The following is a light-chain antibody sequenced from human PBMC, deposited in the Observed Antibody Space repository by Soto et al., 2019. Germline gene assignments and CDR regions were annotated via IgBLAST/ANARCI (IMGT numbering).Light chain of an antibody. V-gene: IGKV3-20*01. CDR2: DAS. Sequence: DIVLTQSPGTLSLSPGERAILSCRASQSVVNSYLAWLQHKPGQAPRLLIHDASRRATGIPDRFSGSGSETDFTLTISRLEPEDVAVYYCQQYGDSPFTFGPGTRVDIK. CDR3: QQYGDSPFT. CDR1: QSVVNSY. J-gene: IGKJ3*01.